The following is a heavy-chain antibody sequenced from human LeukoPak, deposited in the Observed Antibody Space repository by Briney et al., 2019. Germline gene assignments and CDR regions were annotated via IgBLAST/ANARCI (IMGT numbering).Heavy chain of an antibody. Sequence: SETLSLTCAVYGGSFSGYYWSWIRQPPGKGLEWIGEINHSGSTNYNPSLKSRVTISVDTSKNQFSLKLSSVTAADTAVYYCARGLGIVVVPAYYYYYYMDVWGKGTTVTVSS. D-gene: IGHD2-2*03. CDR2: INHSGST. J-gene: IGHJ6*03. V-gene: IGHV4-34*01. CDR3: ARGLGIVVVPAYYYYYYMDV. CDR1: GGSFSGYY.